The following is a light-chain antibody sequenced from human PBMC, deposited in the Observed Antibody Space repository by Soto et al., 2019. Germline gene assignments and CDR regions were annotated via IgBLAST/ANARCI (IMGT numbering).Light chain of an antibody. V-gene: IGKV3-20*01. J-gene: IGKJ2*01. Sequence: EIVLTQSPGTLSLSPGEGATLSCRASQSVTGSYLAWYQQKPGQALSLLIYSASSRDTGIPDRFSGSGSGTDFNLTIIRLDPEDCAVYHCQKYGGVPRTFGQGTKLEIK. CDR3: QKYGGVPRT. CDR1: QSVTGSY. CDR2: SAS.